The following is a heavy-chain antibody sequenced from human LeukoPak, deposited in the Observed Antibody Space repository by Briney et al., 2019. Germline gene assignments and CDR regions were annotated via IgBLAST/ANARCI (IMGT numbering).Heavy chain of an antibody. V-gene: IGHV4-59*01. CDR3: ARNIVVVPAAINWFDP. CDR1: GGSISSYY. Sequence: KPSETLPLTCTVSGGSISSYYWSWIRQPPGKGLEWIGNIYYSGSTNYSPSLKSRVTISVDTSKKQFSLKLSSMTAADTAVYYCARNIVVVPAAINWFDPWGQGTLVTVSS. D-gene: IGHD2-2*01. CDR2: IYYSGST. J-gene: IGHJ5*02.